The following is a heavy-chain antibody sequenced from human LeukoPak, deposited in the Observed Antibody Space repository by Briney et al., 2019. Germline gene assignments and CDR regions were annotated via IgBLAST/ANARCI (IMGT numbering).Heavy chain of an antibody. CDR3: TTDSFTVIVPTAKGP. CDR2: IKSKSDGGTT. CDR1: GFTFNNAW. J-gene: IGHJ5*02. D-gene: IGHD2-2*01. V-gene: IGHV3-15*01. Sequence: PGGPLRLSCAASGFTFNNAWMTWVRQAPGKGLEWVGHIKSKSDGGTTDYAAPVKGRFTISRDDSKNTLYLQMNSLKIEDTAVYYCTTDSFTVIVPTAKGPWGQGTLVTVSS.